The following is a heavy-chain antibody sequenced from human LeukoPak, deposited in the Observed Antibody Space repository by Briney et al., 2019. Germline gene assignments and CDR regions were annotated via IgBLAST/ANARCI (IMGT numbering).Heavy chain of an antibody. Sequence: GGSLRLSCAASGFTVSSNYMTWVRQAPGKGLEWVGRIKSKTDGGTTDYAAPVKGRFTISRDDSKNTLDLQMNSLKVEDTALYYCATGPWFGGAWGQGTLVTVSS. CDR2: IKSKTDGGTT. J-gene: IGHJ5*02. D-gene: IGHD3-10*01. V-gene: IGHV3-15*01. CDR1: GFTVSSNY. CDR3: ATGPWFGGA.